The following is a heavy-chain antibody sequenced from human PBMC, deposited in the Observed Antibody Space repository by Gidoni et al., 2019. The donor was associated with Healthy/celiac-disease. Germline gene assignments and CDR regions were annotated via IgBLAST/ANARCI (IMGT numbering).Heavy chain of an antibody. J-gene: IGHJ4*02. Sequence: QVQLVESGGGLVKPGGSLRLPCAASGFTFSDYYMSWIRQAPGKGLEWVSYISSSSSYTNYADSVKGRFTISRDNAKNSLYLQMNSLRAEDTAVYYCARTRTTGTIDYWGQGTLVTVSS. V-gene: IGHV3-11*06. CDR2: ISSSSSYT. D-gene: IGHD1-1*01. CDR1: GFTFSDYY. CDR3: ARTRTTGTIDY.